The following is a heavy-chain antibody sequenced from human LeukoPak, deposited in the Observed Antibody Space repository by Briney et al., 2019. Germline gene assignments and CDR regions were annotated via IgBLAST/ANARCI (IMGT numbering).Heavy chain of an antibody. CDR1: GYTFTGYY. D-gene: IGHD2-21*02. CDR2: INPNSGGT. CDR3: ARTAEDAFDI. J-gene: IGHJ3*02. Sequence: ASVKVSCKASGYTFTGYYMHWVRQAPGQGFEWMGWINPNSGGTNYAQKFQGWVTMTRDTTISTAYMELSRLRSDDTAVYYCARTAEDAFDIWGQGTMVTVSS. V-gene: IGHV1-2*04.